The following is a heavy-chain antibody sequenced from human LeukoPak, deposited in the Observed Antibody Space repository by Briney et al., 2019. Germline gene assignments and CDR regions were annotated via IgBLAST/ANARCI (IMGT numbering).Heavy chain of an antibody. D-gene: IGHD3-22*01. CDR2: ISGSGGST. CDR3: ARSPPYYDRRFFDY. Sequence: GGSLRLSCGASGFSFSSYAMSWVRQAPGKGLEWVSAISGSGGSTYYADSVKGRFTISRDNSRNTLYLQMNSLRAEDTAVYYCARSPPYYDRRFFDYWGQGTLVTVSS. J-gene: IGHJ4*02. V-gene: IGHV3-23*01. CDR1: GFSFSSYA.